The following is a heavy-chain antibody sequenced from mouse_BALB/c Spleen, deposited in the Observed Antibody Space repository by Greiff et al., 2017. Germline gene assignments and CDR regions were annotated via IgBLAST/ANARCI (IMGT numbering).Heavy chain of an antibody. CDR1: GFNIKDTY. V-gene: IGHV14-3*02. CDR3: APYGYDDAMDY. Sequence: EVKLVESGAELVKPGASVKLSCTASGFNIKDTYMHWVKQRPEQGLEWIGRIDPANGNTKYDPKFQGKATITADTSSNTAYLQLSSLTSEDTAVYYCAPYGYDDAMDYWGQGTSVTVSS. D-gene: IGHD2-2*01. J-gene: IGHJ4*01. CDR2: IDPANGNT.